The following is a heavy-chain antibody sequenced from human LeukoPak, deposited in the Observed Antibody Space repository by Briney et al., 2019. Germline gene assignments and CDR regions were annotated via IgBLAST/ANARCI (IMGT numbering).Heavy chain of an antibody. D-gene: IGHD4-17*01. Sequence: GGSLRLSCAASGFTFSNYDMHWVRQAPGKGLEWVAVIWYDGSNKYYADSVKGRFTISRDNSKNTLYLQMNGLRVEDTAVYYCARGDPTVTTKQNFDYWGQGTLVTVSS. CDR1: GFTFSNYD. CDR2: IWYDGSNK. J-gene: IGHJ4*02. CDR3: ARGDPTVTTKQNFDY. V-gene: IGHV3-33*08.